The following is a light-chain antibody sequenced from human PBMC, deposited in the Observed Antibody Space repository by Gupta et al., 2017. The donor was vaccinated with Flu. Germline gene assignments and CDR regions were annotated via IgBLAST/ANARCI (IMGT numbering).Light chain of an antibody. CDR2: DVN. J-gene: IGLJ1*01. CDR3: SSYTSSTTLV. CDR1: SSDVGGYNS. V-gene: IGLV2-14*01. Sequence: QSALTQPASVSGSPGQSITISCTGTSSDVGGYNSVSWYQHHPGKAPKLMIYDVNNWPSGVSDRFSGSKSGSTASLTISGLQAEDEAEYYCSSYTSSTTLVFGTGTKVNVL.